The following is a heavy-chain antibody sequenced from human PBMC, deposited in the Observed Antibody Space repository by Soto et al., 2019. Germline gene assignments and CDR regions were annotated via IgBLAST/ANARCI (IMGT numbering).Heavy chain of an antibody. CDR2: IWYDGSNK. V-gene: IGHV3-33*01. D-gene: IGHD4-17*01. CDR1: GFTFSSYG. Sequence: GGSLRLSCAASGFTFSSYGMHWVRQAPGKGLEWVAVIWYDGSNKYYADSVKGRFTISRDNSKNTLYLQMNSLRAEDTAVYYCARDLAVNYGDYDYWGQGTLVTVSS. J-gene: IGHJ4*02. CDR3: ARDLAVNYGDYDY.